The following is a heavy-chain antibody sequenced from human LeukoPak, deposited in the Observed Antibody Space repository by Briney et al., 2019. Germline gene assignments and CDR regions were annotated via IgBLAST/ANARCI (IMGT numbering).Heavy chain of an antibody. Sequence: GGSLRLSCAAPGFTFGSYAMNWVRQAPGRGLEWVSSLPSGGGPSYADSVKGRFTISRDNSKNTLYLQMNSLRGEDTAVYYCAREMGGRWGQGTLVTVS. CDR3: AREMGGR. CDR2: LPSGGGP. D-gene: IGHD1-26*01. V-gene: IGHV3-23*01. J-gene: IGHJ4*02. CDR1: GFTFGSYA.